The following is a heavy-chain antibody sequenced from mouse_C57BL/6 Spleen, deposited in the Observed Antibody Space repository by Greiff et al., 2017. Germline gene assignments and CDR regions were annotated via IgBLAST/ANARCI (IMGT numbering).Heavy chain of an antibody. D-gene: IGHD4-1*01. J-gene: IGHJ1*03. V-gene: IGHV1-74*01. Sequence: QVQLQQPGAELVKPGASVKVSCKASGYTFTSYWMHWVKQRPGQGLEWIGRIHPSDSDTNYNQKFKGKATLTVDKSSSAAYMPLSSLTSEDAAVSYCARRGTGYWYFAVWGTGTTVTVSS. CDR1: GYTFTSYW. CDR3: ARRGTGYWYFAV. CDR2: IHPSDSDT.